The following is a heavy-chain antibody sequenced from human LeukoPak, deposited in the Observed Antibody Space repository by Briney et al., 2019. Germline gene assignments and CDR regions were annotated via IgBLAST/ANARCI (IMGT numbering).Heavy chain of an antibody. V-gene: IGHV4-34*01. CDR1: GGSFSGYY. CDR2: INHSGST. D-gene: IGHD6-13*01. J-gene: IGHJ4*02. CDR3: ARDVAAAGFDRSMDY. Sequence: SETLSLTCAVYGGSFSGYYWSWIRQPPGKGLEWIGEINHSGSTNYNPSLKSRVTISVDTSKNQFSLKLSSVTAADTAVYYCARDVAAAGFDRSMDYWGQGTLVTVSS.